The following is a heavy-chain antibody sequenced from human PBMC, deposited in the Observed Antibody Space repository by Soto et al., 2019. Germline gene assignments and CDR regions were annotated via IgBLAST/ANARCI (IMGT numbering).Heavy chain of an antibody. CDR3: AGGYCSGGSCPFDY. Sequence: SETLSLTCTVSGGSISSYYWSWIRQPAGKGLEWIGRIYTSGSTNYNPSLKSRVTMSVDTSKNQFSLKLSPVTAADTAVYYCAGGYCSGGSCPFDYWGQGTLVTVSS. D-gene: IGHD2-15*01. CDR2: IYTSGST. J-gene: IGHJ4*02. CDR1: GGSISSYY. V-gene: IGHV4-4*07.